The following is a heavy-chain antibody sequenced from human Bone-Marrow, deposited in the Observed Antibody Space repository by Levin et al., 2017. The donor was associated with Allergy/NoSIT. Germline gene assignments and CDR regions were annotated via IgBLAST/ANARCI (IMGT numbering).Heavy chain of an antibody. J-gene: IGHJ4*02. V-gene: IGHV2-5*02. D-gene: IGHD4-17*01. CDR3: EHCGDYQRLQTFDY. CDR1: GFSFRPSGVG. CDR2: IYWDDEK. Sequence: SGPTLVKPTQTLTLTCSFSGFSFRPSGVGVGWIRQPSGKALEWLALIYWDDEKHYTPSLTTRLTITKDTSKNQVVLVLTNVNHGDAATYYCEHCGDYQRLQTFDYWGQGSLVTVSS.